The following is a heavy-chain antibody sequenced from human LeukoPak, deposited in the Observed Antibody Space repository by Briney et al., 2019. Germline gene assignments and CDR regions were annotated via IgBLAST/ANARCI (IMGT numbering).Heavy chain of an antibody. Sequence: GGSLRLSCAASGFTFSSYAMSWVRQAPGKGLEWVSAISGSGGSTYYADSVKGRFTVSRDNSKNTLYLQMNSLRMNDTALYYCVKGRWGSGWYDYDHWGQGTRVTVSS. V-gene: IGHV3-23*01. CDR3: VKGRWGSGWYDYDH. CDR2: ISGSGGST. CDR1: GFTFSSYA. D-gene: IGHD6-19*01. J-gene: IGHJ4*02.